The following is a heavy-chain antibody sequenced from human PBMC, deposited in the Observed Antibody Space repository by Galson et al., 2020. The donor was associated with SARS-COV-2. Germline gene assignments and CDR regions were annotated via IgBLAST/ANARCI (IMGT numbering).Heavy chain of an antibody. CDR2: IWHSGYT. V-gene: IGHV4-38-2*02. CDR1: GYSIRSGFY. J-gene: IGHJ4*02. D-gene: IGHD1-26*01. CDR3: ARQAEGMAYTRSCDY. Sequence: ASDTLSLTCSVSGYSIRSGFYWGWIRQPPGKGPEWIGSIWHSGYTYSNPSLKSRVTISVDTSNNQFSLRLNSVTAADTALYYCARQAEGMAYTRSCDYWGQGTLGAVSS.